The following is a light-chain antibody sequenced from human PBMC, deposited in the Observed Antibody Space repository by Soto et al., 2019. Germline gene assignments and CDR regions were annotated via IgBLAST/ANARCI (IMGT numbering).Light chain of an antibody. CDR3: SSYTTSNTRQIV. V-gene: IGLV2-14*03. CDR2: DVS. CDR1: SSDVGGYNY. J-gene: IGLJ1*01. Sequence: QSVLTQPASVSGSPGQSITISCTGTSSDVGGYNYVSWYQHHPGKAPKLMIYDVSNRPSGVSNRFSGSKSGNTASLTISGLQPEDEADYYCSSYTTSNTRQIVLGTGTKATV.